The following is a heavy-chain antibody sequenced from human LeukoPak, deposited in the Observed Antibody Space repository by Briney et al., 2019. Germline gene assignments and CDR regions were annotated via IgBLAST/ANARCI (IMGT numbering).Heavy chain of an antibody. J-gene: IGHJ3*02. CDR2: IYYSGST. V-gene: IGHV4-59*01. CDR3: ARDEWGDAFDI. Sequence: PSETLSLTCTVSGGSISIYHWSWIRQPPGKGLEWIGYIYYSGSTNYNPSLKSRVTISVDTSKNQFSLKLSSVTAADTAVYYCARDEWGDAFDIWGQGTMVTVFS. D-gene: IGHD1-26*01. CDR1: GGSISIYH.